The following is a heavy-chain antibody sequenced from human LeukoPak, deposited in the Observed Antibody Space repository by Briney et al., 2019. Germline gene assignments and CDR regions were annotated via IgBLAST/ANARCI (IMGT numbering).Heavy chain of an antibody. J-gene: IGHJ4*02. D-gene: IGHD1-20*01. CDR1: GGSFSSYY. CDR2: IYYSGST. V-gene: IGHV4-39*01. Sequence: SETLSLTRAVYGGSFSSYYWGWIRQPPGKGLEWIGSIYYSGSTYYNPSLKSRVTISVDTSKNQFSLKLSSVTAADTAVYYCARHYNRDDLLDYWGQGTLVTVSS. CDR3: ARHYNRDDLLDY.